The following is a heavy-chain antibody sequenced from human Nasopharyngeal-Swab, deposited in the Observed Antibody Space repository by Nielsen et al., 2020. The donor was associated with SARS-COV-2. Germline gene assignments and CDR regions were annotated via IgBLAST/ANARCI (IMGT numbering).Heavy chain of an antibody. J-gene: IGHJ6*03. Sequence: GESLKISCVVSGFTLSDHYIDWVRQAPGKGLEWVGRSRNKAKSYSTAYAATVKGRFTISRDESKNSLYLQMNSLKTEDTAVYYCGRTAYMDVWGKGTTVTVSS. CDR1: GFTLSDHY. CDR3: GRTAYMDV. CDR2: SRNKAKSYST. V-gene: IGHV3-72*01.